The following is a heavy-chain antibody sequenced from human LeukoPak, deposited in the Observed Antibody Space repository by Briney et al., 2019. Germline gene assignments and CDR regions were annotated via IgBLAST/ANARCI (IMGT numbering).Heavy chain of an antibody. CDR3: VGGSGWLPDY. V-gene: IGHV3-7*04. CDR1: GFTFSSYW. J-gene: IGHJ4*02. D-gene: IGHD6-19*01. CDR2: IKKDGSEK. Sequence: GGSLRLSCAASGFTFSSYWMNWVRQAPGKGLEWVGNIKKDGSEKYYVDSAKGRFTISRDNAKNSLYLQMNSLRAEDTAVYYCVGGSGWLPDYWGQGTLVTVSS.